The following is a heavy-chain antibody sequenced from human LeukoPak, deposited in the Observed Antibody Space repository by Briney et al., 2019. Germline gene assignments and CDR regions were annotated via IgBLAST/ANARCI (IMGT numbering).Heavy chain of an antibody. V-gene: IGHV3-30*14. CDR1: GFTFSSFA. CDR3: ARSTSYHFDS. Sequence: GRSLRLSCAASGFTFSSFAFHWVRQAPGGGLEWVAVISFDGTSKFYTDSVKGRFTISRDTSNNTLILQMHSLGVDDTAVYYCARSTSYHFDSWGQGTLVTVSS. CDR2: ISFDGTSK. D-gene: IGHD2-2*01. J-gene: IGHJ4*02.